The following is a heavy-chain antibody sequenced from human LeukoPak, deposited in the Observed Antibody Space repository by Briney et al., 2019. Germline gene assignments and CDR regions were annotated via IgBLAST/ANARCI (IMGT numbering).Heavy chain of an antibody. V-gene: IGHV5-51*01. CDR1: GYSFTSYW. D-gene: IGHD5-12*01. CDR3: ARLMVATYYYYGMDV. CDR2: IYPGDSDT. Sequence: GESLMIPCKGSGYSFTSYWIGWVRQMPGKGLEWMGIIYPGDSDTRYSPSFQGQVTISADKSISTAYLQWSSLKASDTAMYYCARLMVATYYYYGMDVWGQGTTVTVSS. J-gene: IGHJ6*02.